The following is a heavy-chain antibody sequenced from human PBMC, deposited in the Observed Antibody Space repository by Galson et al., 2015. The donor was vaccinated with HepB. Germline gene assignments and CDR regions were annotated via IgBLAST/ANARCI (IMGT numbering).Heavy chain of an antibody. V-gene: IGHV3-30*18. CDR1: GFTFSSYG. Sequence: SLRLSCAASGFTFSSYGMHWVRQAPGKGLEWVAVISYDGSNKYYADSVKGRFTISRDNSKNTLYLQMNSLRAEDTAVYYCANMVRGVGAEYFQHWGQGTLVTVSS. J-gene: IGHJ1*01. D-gene: IGHD3-10*01. CDR2: ISYDGSNK. CDR3: ANMVRGVGAEYFQH.